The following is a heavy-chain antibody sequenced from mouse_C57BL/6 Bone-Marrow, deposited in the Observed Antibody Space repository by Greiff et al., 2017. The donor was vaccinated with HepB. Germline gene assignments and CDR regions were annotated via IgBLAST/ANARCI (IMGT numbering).Heavy chain of an antibody. CDR1: GFSLTSYG. Sequence: VKLMESGPGLVAPSQSLSITCTVSGFSLTSYGVDWVRQPPGKGLEWMGVIWGGGSTNYNSAHMSRLSISKDNSKCQVFLKMISLQTDDTAMYYCAEHRGFYLYFDFWGSGTTVTVSS. J-gene: IGHJ1*01. V-gene: IGHV2-9*01. CDR2: IWGGGST. CDR3: AEHRGFYLYFDF.